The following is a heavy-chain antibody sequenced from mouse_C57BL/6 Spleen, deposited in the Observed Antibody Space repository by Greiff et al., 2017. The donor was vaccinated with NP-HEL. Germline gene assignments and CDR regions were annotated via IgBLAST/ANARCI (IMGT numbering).Heavy chain of an antibody. D-gene: IGHD1-1*01. J-gene: IGHJ4*01. CDR3: AKGDYYGSSPHYYAMDY. Sequence: VQLVESGPGLVAPSPSLSISCTVSGFSLTSYGVSWVRQPPGKGLEWLGVIWGGGSTTFHSALISRMSISKDNSKNEDFLKLNRVQTDDTATYYCAKGDYYGSSPHYYAMDYWGQGTSVTVSS. CDR2: IWGGGST. V-gene: IGHV2-3*01. CDR1: GFSLTSYG.